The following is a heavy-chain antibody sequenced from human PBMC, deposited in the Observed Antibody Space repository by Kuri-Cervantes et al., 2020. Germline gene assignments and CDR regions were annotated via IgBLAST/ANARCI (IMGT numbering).Heavy chain of an antibody. CDR3: AREVRVMF. CDR2: IKQDGSEK. J-gene: IGHJ3*01. V-gene: IGHV3-7*01. CDR1: GFTFSSYA. Sequence: ETLSLTCAASGFTFSSYAMSWVRQAPGKGLEWVANIKQDGSEKYYVDSVKGRFTISRDNAKNSLYLQMNSLRVEDTAVYHCAREVRVMFWGQGTMVTVSS.